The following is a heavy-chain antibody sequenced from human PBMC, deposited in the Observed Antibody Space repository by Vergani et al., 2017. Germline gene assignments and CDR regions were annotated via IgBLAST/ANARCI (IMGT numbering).Heavy chain of an antibody. D-gene: IGHD6-13*01. CDR3: ARDGARTVSGAAAGFDY. CDR1: GYTFTSYG. Sequence: QVPLVQSGAEVNKPGASVKVSCKASGYTFTSYGISWVRQAPGQGLEWMGWISAYNGNTNYAQKLQGRVTMTADTSTSTAYMELRSLRSDDTAVYYCARDGARTVSGAAAGFDYWGQGTLVTVSS. J-gene: IGHJ4*02. CDR2: ISAYNGNT. V-gene: IGHV1-18*01.